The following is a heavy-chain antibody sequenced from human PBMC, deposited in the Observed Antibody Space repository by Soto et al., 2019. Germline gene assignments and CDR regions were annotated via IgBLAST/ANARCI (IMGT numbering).Heavy chain of an antibody. Sequence: GESLKISCKGSGYSFTSYWISWVRQMPGKGLGWMGRIDPSDSYTNYSPSFQGHVTISADKSISTAYLQWSSLKASDTAMYYCARLAPIVVVPAAIDYYYGMDVWGQGTTVTVSS. CDR1: GYSFTSYW. D-gene: IGHD2-2*01. CDR3: ARLAPIVVVPAAIDYYYGMDV. CDR2: IDPSDSYT. J-gene: IGHJ6*02. V-gene: IGHV5-10-1*01.